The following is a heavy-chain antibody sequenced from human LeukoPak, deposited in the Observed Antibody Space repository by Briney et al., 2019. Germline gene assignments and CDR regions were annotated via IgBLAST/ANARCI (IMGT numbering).Heavy chain of an antibody. V-gene: IGHV4-59*11. J-gene: IGHJ5*02. D-gene: IGHD3-10*01. Sequence: SETLSLTCTVSGGSISSHYWSWIRQPPGKGMEWIGYMHDSGSTNHNPSLKSRVTMSVDTSKNQFSLKLTSVTAADTAVYYCAKFEPGRWFDPWGQGTLVTVSS. CDR2: MHDSGST. CDR3: AKFEPGRWFDP. CDR1: GGSISSHY.